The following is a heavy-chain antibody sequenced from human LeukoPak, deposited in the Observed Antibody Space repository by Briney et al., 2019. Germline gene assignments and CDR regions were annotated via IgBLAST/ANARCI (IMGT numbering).Heavy chain of an antibody. CDR1: GFSFSSYE. J-gene: IGHJ4*02. V-gene: IGHV3-48*03. CDR3: ARDYGDYGDY. Sequence: GGSLRLSCAASGFSFSSYEMNWVRQAPGKGLEWVSYISSSGSTIYYADSVKGRFTISRDNAKNSLYLQMNSLRAEDTAVYYCARDYGDYGDYWGQGTLVTVSS. CDR2: ISSSGSTI. D-gene: IGHD4-17*01.